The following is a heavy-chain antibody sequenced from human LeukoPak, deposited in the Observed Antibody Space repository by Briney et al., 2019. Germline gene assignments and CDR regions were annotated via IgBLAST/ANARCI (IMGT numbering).Heavy chain of an antibody. CDR1: GGSISSSSYY. CDR2: IYYSGST. CDR3: ASRAPYSSSLNWFDP. J-gene: IGHJ5*02. Sequence: SETLSLTCTVSGGSISSSSYYWGWIRQPPGKGLEWIGSIYYSGSTYYNPSLKSRVTISVDTSKNQFSLKLSSVTAADTAVYYCASRAPYSSSLNWFDPWGQGTLVTVSS. D-gene: IGHD6-6*01. V-gene: IGHV4-39*01.